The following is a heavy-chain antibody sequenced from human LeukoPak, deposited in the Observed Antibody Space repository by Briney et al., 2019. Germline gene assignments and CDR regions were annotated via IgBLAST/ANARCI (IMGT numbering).Heavy chain of an antibody. CDR1: GGSFSGYY. CDR3: ARGGTKRNNWNDRFDY. CDR2: INYSGST. J-gene: IGHJ4*02. D-gene: IGHD1-20*01. V-gene: IGHV4-34*01. Sequence: SETLSLTCAVYGGSFSGYYWSWIRQPPGKGLEWIGEINYSGSTNYNPSLKSPLTISVDTSKNQFSLKLSSVTAADTAVYYCARGGTKRNNWNDRFDYWGQGTLVTVSS.